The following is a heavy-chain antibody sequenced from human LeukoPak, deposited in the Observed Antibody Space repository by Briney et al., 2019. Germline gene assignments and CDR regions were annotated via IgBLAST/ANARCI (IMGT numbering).Heavy chain of an antibody. CDR2: IWYDGSNK. J-gene: IGHJ4*02. Sequence: HPGGSLRLSCAASGFTFSNYGMHWVRQAPGKGLEWVAVIWYDGSNKYYADSVKGRFTISRDNSKNTLYLQMNSLRAEDTAVYYCAKGTWERGYCFDYWGQGTLVTVSS. CDR3: AKGTWERGYCFDY. V-gene: IGHV3-33*06. D-gene: IGHD1-26*01. CDR1: GFTFSNYG.